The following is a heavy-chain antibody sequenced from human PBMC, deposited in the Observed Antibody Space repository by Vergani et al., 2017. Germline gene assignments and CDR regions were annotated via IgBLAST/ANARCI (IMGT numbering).Heavy chain of an antibody. Sequence: QVQLEESGGGVVQPGRSLRLSCAGSGFTLSSHAMHWVRQAPGKGLEWVAFIWYDGSKEYYADSVKGRFTISRDNSKNTLYLQMNNLRAADTAVYYCARELEYYDSSGYQYFFDYWGQGTLVTVSS. CDR2: IWYDGSKE. V-gene: IGHV3-33*01. CDR1: GFTLSSHA. J-gene: IGHJ4*02. D-gene: IGHD3-22*01. CDR3: ARELEYYDSSGYQYFFDY.